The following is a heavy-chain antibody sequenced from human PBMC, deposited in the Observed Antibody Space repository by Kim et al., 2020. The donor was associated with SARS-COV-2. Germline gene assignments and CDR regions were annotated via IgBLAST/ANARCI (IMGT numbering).Heavy chain of an antibody. D-gene: IGHD3-3*01. V-gene: IGHV5-10-1*01. J-gene: IGHJ5*02. CDR3: ARQGTIFEYWFDP. CDR1: GYSFTSYW. Sequence: GESLKISCKGSGYSFTSYWISWVRQMPGKGLEWMGRIDPSDSYTNYSPSFQGHVTISADKSISTAYLQWSSLKASDTAMYYCARQGTIFEYWFDPWGQGTLVTVSS. CDR2: IDPSDSYT.